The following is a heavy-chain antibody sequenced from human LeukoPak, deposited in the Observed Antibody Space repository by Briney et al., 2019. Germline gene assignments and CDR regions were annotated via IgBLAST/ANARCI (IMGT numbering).Heavy chain of an antibody. V-gene: IGHV4-59*01. CDR3: ARDVGYYDSSGYSNWFDP. D-gene: IGHD3-22*01. CDR2: MYYSGST. Sequence: SETLSLTCTVSGGSISSYYWSWIRQPPGKGLEWIGYMYYSGSTNYNPSLKSRVTISVDTSKNQFSLKLSSVTAADTAVYYYARDVGYYDSSGYSNWFDPWGQGTLVTVSS. CDR1: GGSISSYY. J-gene: IGHJ5*02.